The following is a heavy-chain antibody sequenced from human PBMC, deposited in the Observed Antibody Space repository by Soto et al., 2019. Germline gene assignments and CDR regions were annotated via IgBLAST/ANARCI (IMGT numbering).Heavy chain of an antibody. J-gene: IGHJ4*02. Sequence: GGSLRLSCAASGFTFSSYWMHWVRQAPGKGLVWVSRINSDGSSTSYADSVKGRFTISRDNAKNTLYLQMNSLRAEDTAVYYCARGAYCGGDCYDYWGQGTLVTVSS. D-gene: IGHD2-21*01. CDR3: ARGAYCGGDCYDY. CDR2: INSDGSST. CDR1: GFTFSSYW. V-gene: IGHV3-74*01.